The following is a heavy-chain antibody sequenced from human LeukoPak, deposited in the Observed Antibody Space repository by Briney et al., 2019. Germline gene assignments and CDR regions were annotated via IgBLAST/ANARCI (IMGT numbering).Heavy chain of an antibody. CDR1: GFTFSSYS. D-gene: IGHD1-26*01. V-gene: IGHV3-21*04. Sequence: GGSLRLSCAASGFTFSSYSMNWVRQAPGKGLEWVSSISSSSSYIYYADSVKGRFTISRDNAKNTLYLQMNSLRAEDTAVYYCAKDLRGSFVNYWGQGTLVTVSS. J-gene: IGHJ4*02. CDR2: ISSSSSYI. CDR3: AKDLRGSFVNY.